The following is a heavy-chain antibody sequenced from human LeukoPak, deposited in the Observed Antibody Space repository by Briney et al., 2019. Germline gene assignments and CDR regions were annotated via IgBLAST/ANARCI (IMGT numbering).Heavy chain of an antibody. V-gene: IGHV4-31*03. CDR3: ARVREFGELWGAEYYYGMDV. CDR1: GGSISSGDYY. Sequence: SETLSLTCTVSGGSISSGDYYWSWIRQHPGKGLEWIGYIYYSGSTYYNPSLKSRVTILVDMSKNQFTLKLSSVTAADTAVYYCARVREFGELWGAEYYYGMDVWGQGTTVTVSS. CDR2: IYYSGST. D-gene: IGHD3-10*01. J-gene: IGHJ6*02.